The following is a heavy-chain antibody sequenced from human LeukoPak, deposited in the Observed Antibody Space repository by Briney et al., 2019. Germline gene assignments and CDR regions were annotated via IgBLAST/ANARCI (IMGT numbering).Heavy chain of an antibody. D-gene: IGHD1-26*01. CDR1: GFTFSNYA. J-gene: IGHJ4*02. CDR2: IRGSGGGA. CDR3: VRESVDSGSHR. Sequence: GGSLRLFCTGSGFTFSNYAMMWLRQAPGKGPEFISVIRGSGGGAGYADSVRGRFTISRDSSKNTLYLQMNSLRVEDTAVYYCVRESVDSGSHRWGQGTLVTVSS. V-gene: IGHV3-23*01.